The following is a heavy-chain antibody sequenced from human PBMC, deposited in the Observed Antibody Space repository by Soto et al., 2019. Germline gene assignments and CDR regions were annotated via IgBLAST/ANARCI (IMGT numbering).Heavy chain of an antibody. CDR1: GGTFSNSV. CDR3: ARAPILTGETIYEHYFDY. D-gene: IGHD1-20*01. CDR2: IIPIFDTT. J-gene: IGHJ4*02. Sequence: SVNVSCKVSGGTFSNSVISWVRQAPGQGLEWMGGIIPIFDTTNYAQKFQGRVTIIADESTSTGYMELASLRSEDTAVYYCARAPILTGETIYEHYFDYWGQGTLVTVPS. V-gene: IGHV1-69*13.